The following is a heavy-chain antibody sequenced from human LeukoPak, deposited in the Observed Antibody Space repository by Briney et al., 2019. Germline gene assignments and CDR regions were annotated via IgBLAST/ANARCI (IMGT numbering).Heavy chain of an antibody. CDR2: ISYDGSNK. J-gene: IGHJ4*02. D-gene: IGHD3-10*01. CDR1: GFTFSSYG. V-gene: IGHV3-30*18. CDR3: ANAMVRGVIITWVFDY. Sequence: GGSLRLSCAAAGFTFSSYGMDSGRQAPGKWREWVAVISYDGSNKYYADSVKGRFTISRDNSKNTQYLQMNSLRAEDTAVYYCANAMVRGVIITWVFDYWGQGTLVTVSS.